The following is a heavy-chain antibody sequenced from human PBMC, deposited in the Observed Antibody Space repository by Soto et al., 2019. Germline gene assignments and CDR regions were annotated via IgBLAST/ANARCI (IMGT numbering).Heavy chain of an antibody. CDR3: ARHLDNYGIDV. V-gene: IGHV1-18*01. CDR1: GYTFSIFG. Sequence: QVQLVQSGAEVKKPGASVKVSCKASGYTFSIFGINWVRQAPGQGLEWMGWISAYSGNTNYAQRFQGRVTMTTDTSTTTAYMELTSRRSDDTAVYYCARHLDNYGIDVWGQGTTVTVSS. CDR2: ISAYSGNT. J-gene: IGHJ6*02.